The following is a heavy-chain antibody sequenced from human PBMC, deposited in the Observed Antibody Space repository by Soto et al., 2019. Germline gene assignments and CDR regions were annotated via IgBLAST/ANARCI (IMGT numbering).Heavy chain of an antibody. CDR1: GGSLGGFH. J-gene: IGHJ4*01. Sequence: QVQLQQWGAGLLKPSETLSLTCAVSGGSLGGFHWSWIRQPPGKGLEWIGEISRSGSTNYGPSLKCRVTMSMDTSRNQVSLNLSSVTDADTAVYYCARGRMAALIETRLFRVLFDLWGHGNLVTVSS. D-gene: IGHD3-10*01. CDR2: ISRSGST. CDR3: ARGRMAALIETRLFRVLFDL. V-gene: IGHV4-34*01.